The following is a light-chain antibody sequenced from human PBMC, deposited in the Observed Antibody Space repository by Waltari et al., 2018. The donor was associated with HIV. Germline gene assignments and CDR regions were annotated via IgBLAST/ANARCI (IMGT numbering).Light chain of an antibody. V-gene: IGKV3-20*01. J-gene: IGKJ2*01. CDR1: QSLSSNY. CDR3: QQYGSSPKT. Sequence: EIVLTQSPGTLSLSPGERATLSCRASQSLSSNYIAWYQQKPGQAPRLLVYGASHRATDIPDRFSGSGSGTDFALTISRVEPEDFAVYYCQQYGSSPKTFGQGTKLEIK. CDR2: GAS.